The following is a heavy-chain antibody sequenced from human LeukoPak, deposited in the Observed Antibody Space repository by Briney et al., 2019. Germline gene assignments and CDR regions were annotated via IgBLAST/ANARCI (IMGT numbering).Heavy chain of an antibody. CDR3: ARGYSGTYRFGY. J-gene: IGHJ4*02. CDR2: ITSSSSYI. D-gene: IGHD1-26*01. CDR1: GSTFSSYT. Sequence: GGSLRLSCAASGSTFSSYTMNWVRQAPGKGLEWVSSITSSSSYIYYADSVKGRFTISRDNAKNSLYLQMNSLRAEDTAVYYCARGYSGTYRFGYWGQGTLVTVSS. V-gene: IGHV3-21*01.